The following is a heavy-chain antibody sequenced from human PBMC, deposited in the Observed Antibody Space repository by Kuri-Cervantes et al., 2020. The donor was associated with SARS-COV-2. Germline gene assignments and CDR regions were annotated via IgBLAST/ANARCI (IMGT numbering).Heavy chain of an antibody. CDR1: GYSINRDYY. D-gene: IGHD3-9*01. CDR2: TYHGGST. Sequence: SETLSLTCTVSGYSINRDYYWGWIRQPPGKGLEWIGSTYHGGSTYYNPSLKSRVTISVDTSKNHFSLKLSSVTAADTAVYYGARVGNYDILTAGSFDYWGQGTLVTVSS. V-gene: IGHV4-38-2*02. CDR3: ARVGNYDILTAGSFDY. J-gene: IGHJ4*02.